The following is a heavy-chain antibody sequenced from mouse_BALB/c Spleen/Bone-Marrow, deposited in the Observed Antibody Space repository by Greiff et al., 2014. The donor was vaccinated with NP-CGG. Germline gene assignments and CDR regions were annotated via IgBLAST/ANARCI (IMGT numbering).Heavy chain of an antibody. D-gene: IGHD3-3*01. CDR3: GRSGTRGCFDF. CDR1: GYIFRNSW. CDR2: ILPATGSS. Sequence: QVQLKQSGTPLPQPPPSVPISCTASGYIFRNSWIDWVKQRPGPGLAWIGEILPATGSSKCNETFKVKATFTADTSSHPAYMQLSSLTSEDAAVYYCGRSGTRGCFDFWGQGTTVTVSA. J-gene: IGHJ2*01. V-gene: IGHV1-9*01.